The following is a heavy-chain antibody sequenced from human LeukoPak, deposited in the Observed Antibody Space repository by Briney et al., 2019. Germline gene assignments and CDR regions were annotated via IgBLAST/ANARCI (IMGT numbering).Heavy chain of an antibody. CDR2: ISYDGSDT. J-gene: IGHJ4*02. V-gene: IGHV3-30-3*01. D-gene: IGHD2-15*01. CDR3: ARLVAAIYFDY. CDR1: GFTFSNYA. Sequence: GGSLRLSCAASGFTFSNYAMHWVRQAPGKGLEWVVVISYDGSDTYYADSVRGRFTISRDNSKDTLYLQMTSLRPEDTAVYYCARLVAAIYFDYWGQGTLVTVSS.